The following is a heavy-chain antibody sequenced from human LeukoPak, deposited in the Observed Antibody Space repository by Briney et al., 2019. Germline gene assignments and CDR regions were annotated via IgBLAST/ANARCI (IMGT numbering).Heavy chain of an antibody. D-gene: IGHD3-3*01. Sequence: ASVKVSCKASGGTFISYAISWVRQAPGQGLEWMGGIIPIFGTANYAQKFQGRVTITTDESTSTAYMELSSLRSEDTAVYYCAVGKMIFGVVIEYYYYMDVWGKGTTVTVSS. CDR1: GGTFISYA. CDR2: IIPIFGTA. V-gene: IGHV1-69*05. CDR3: AVGKMIFGVVIEYYYYMDV. J-gene: IGHJ6*03.